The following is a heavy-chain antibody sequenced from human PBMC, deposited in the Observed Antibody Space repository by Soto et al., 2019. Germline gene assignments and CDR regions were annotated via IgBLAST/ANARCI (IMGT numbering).Heavy chain of an antibody. CDR1: GGSISSGGFS. V-gene: IGHV4-30-2*01. D-gene: IGHD3-22*01. Sequence: QLQLQESGSGLVKPSQTLSLTCAVSGGSISSGGFSWTWIRQPPGEGLEWIGNIYHSGTASYNPALTGRVTISIAIAKNQFSLKLRSVTAADTAVYDCARDRRSLYYDGSGLDYGGQGTLVAVSS. J-gene: IGHJ4*02. CDR3: ARDRRSLYYDGSGLDY. CDR2: IYHSGTA.